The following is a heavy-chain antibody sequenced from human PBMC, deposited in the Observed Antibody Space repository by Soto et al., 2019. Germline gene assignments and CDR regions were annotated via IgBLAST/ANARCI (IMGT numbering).Heavy chain of an antibody. CDR3: AGGTMVRGVLLYYYYYMDV. V-gene: IGHV3-21*01. CDR1: GFTFSSYG. Sequence: GGSLRLSCAASGFTFSSYGMHWVRQAPGKGLEWVSSISSSSSYIYYADSVKGRFTISRDNAKNSLYLQMNSLRAEDTAVYYCAGGTMVRGVLLYYYYYMDVWGKGTTVTVSS. J-gene: IGHJ6*03. D-gene: IGHD3-10*01. CDR2: ISSSSSYI.